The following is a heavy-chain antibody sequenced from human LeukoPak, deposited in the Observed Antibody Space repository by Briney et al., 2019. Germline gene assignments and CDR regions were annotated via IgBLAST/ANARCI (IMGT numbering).Heavy chain of an antibody. CDR2: IYYSGST. CDR1: GGSISSGDYY. J-gene: IGHJ4*02. D-gene: IGHD3-22*01. Sequence: SQTLSLTCTVSGGSISSGDYYWSWLRQHPGKGLEWIGYIYYSGSTYYNPSLKSRVTISVDTSKNQFSLKLSSVTAADTAVYYCARTEYYYDRSGYSRYYFDYWGQGTLVTVSS. V-gene: IGHV4-31*03. CDR3: ARTEYYYDRSGYSRYYFDY.